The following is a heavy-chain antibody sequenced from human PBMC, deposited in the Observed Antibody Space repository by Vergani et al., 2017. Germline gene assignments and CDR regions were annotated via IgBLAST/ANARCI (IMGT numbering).Heavy chain of an antibody. CDR3: ARDSGDHYFDY. CDR2: INPSGGST. CDR1: GYTFTSYY. J-gene: IGHJ4*02. Sequence: QVQLVQSGAEVKKPGASVKVSCKASGYTFTSYYMHWVRQAPGQGLEWMGIINPSGGSTSYAQKFRGRVTMTRDTSTSTVYMELSSLRSEDTAVYYCARDSGDHYFDYWGQGTLVTVSS. V-gene: IGHV1-46*01. D-gene: IGHD2-21*02.